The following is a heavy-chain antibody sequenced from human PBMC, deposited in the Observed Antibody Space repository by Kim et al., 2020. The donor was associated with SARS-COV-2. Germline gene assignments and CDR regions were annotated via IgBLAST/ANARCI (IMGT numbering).Heavy chain of an antibody. J-gene: IGHJ4*02. CDR3: ARDRCSGGSCYSDY. V-gene: IGHV1-2*02. D-gene: IGHD2-15*01. Sequence: AQKFQGRVTMTRDTSISTAYMELSRLRSDDTAVYYCARDRCSGGSCYSDYWGQGTLVTVSS.